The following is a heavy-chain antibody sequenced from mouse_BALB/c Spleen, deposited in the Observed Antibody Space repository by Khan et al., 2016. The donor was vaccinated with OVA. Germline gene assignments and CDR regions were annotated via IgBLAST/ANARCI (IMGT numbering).Heavy chain of an antibody. CDR3: TAGLFLYYFDY. D-gene: IGHD6-2*01. CDR1: GFTFSSYA. Sequence: EVELVESGGGLVKPGGSLKLSCAASGFTFSSYAMSWVRQTPETRLEWVASISSGGFTYYQDSVKGGFTILRDNAWYILDLKMSRRRSADMAIYYCTAGLFLYYFDYWGQGTTLTVSS. J-gene: IGHJ2*01. CDR2: ISSGGFT. V-gene: IGHV5-6-5*01.